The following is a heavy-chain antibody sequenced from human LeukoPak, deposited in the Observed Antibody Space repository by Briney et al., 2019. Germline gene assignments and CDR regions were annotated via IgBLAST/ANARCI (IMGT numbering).Heavy chain of an antibody. CDR1: GFTVSNTY. CDR2: IYTGGKT. Sequence: PGGSLRLSCAASGFTVSNTYMTWVRQAPGKGLEWVSLIYTGGKTYYADSVKGRFTISRDNSRNSLYLQTNSLRAEDTAVYYCARGPMVWVSLRRALLDYWGQGTLVTVSS. CDR3: ARGPMVWVSLRRALLDY. J-gene: IGHJ4*02. D-gene: IGHD3-10*01. V-gene: IGHV3-53*01.